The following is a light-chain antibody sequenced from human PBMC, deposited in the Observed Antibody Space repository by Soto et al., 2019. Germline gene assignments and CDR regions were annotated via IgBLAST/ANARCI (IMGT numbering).Light chain of an antibody. CDR3: QQYYGIPRT. V-gene: IGKV4-1*01. J-gene: IGKJ1*01. CDR2: WAS. CDR1: QSVLDRSNNKNY. Sequence: DIVMTQSPDSLAVSLGERATINCKSSQSVLDRSNNKNYLAWYQQKPGQPPKLFIYWASTRESGVPDRFSGSGSVTDFTLTISSLQAEDGSVYFCQQYYGIPRTFGQGTKVEIK.